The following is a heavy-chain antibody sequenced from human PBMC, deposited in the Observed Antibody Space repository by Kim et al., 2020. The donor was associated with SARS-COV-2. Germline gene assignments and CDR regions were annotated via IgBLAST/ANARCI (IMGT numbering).Heavy chain of an antibody. CDR3: ARQSSWYGGYYFDY. J-gene: IGHJ4*02. CDR2: ISYDGSNK. Sequence: GGSLRLSCAASGFTFSSYAMHWVRQAPGKGLEWVAVISYDGSNKYYADSVKGRFTISRDNSKNTLYLQMNSLRAEDTAVYYCARQSSWYGGYYFDYWGQG. V-gene: IGHV3-30*04. CDR1: GFTFSSYA. D-gene: IGHD6-13*01.